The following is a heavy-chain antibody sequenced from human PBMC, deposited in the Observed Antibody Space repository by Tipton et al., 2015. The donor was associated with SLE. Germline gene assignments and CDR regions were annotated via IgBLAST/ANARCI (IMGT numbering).Heavy chain of an antibody. CDR2: IYYSGST. D-gene: IGHD2-21*01. V-gene: IGHV4-59*01. Sequence: TLSLTCAVYGGSFSGYYWSWIRQPPGKGLEWIGYIYYSGSTNYNPSLKSRVTISVDTSKNQFSLKLSSVTAADTAVYYCARDGGDYWYFDLWGRGTLVTVSS. J-gene: IGHJ2*01. CDR1: GGSFSGYY. CDR3: ARDGGDYWYFDL.